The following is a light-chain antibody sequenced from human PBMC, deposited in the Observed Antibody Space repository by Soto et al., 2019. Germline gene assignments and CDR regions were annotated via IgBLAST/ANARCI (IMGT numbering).Light chain of an antibody. CDR2: GTT. CDR1: SSNIGAGFD. Sequence: QAVVTQPPSVSGAPGQRVTISCTGGSSNIGAGFDVHWYRQLPGAAPELLIYGTTNRPSGVPDRFSGSNSGTSASLAITGLQAEDEADYYCQSYDSTLYVVFGGGTKVTVL. CDR3: QSYDSTLYVV. J-gene: IGLJ2*01. V-gene: IGLV1-40*01.